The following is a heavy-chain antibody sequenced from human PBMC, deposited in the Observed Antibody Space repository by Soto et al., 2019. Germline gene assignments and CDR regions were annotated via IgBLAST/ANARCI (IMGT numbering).Heavy chain of an antibody. CDR3: ARDVIPALNYYYYGLDV. D-gene: IGHD2-2*01. J-gene: IGHJ6*02. Sequence: QVQLVQSGAEVKKSGASVKVSCKASGYTFTTYGITWVRQAPGQGLEWMGWISAYNGNTNYAQKLQGRVTMTTDTSTSTAYMELRRLRSDDPAVYYCARDVIPALNYYYYGLDVWGQGTTVTVSS. CDR1: GYTFTTYG. CDR2: ISAYNGNT. V-gene: IGHV1-18*01.